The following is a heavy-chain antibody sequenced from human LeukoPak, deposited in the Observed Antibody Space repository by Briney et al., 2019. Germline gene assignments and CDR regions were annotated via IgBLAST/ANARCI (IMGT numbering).Heavy chain of an antibody. Sequence: SETLSLTCAVYGGSFSGYYGSWIRQPPGKGLEWIGEINHSGSTNYNPSLKSRVTISVDTSKNQFSLKLNSVTAADTAVYYCARLGCSSASCYPGNWGQGTLVTVSS. CDR1: GGSFSGYY. CDR2: INHSGST. V-gene: IGHV4-34*01. D-gene: IGHD2-2*01. J-gene: IGHJ4*02. CDR3: ARLGCSSASCYPGN.